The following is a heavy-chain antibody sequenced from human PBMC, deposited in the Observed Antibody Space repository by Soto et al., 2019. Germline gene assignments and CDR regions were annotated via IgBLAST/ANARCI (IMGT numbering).Heavy chain of an antibody. CDR2: TRHDGSNT. J-gene: IGHJ4*02. CDR3: ARDGVGATTFFGYFDY. Sequence: GGSLRLSCAASGFTFSGYCMHWVRQAPGKGLEWVAITRHDGSNTYYADSVRGRFTISRDNSKKTLYLQMDSLRAEDTAVYYCARDGVGATTFFGYFDYWGQGTLVTVSS. D-gene: IGHD1-26*01. V-gene: IGHV3-30*02. CDR1: GFTFSGYC.